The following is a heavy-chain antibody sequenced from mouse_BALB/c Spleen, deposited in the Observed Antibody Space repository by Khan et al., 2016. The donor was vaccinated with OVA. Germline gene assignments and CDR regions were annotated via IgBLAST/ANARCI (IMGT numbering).Heavy chain of an antibody. V-gene: IGHV9-3-1*01. CDR2: INTYTGEP. D-gene: IGHD2-14*01. Sequence: QIQLVQSGPELKKPGETVTISCKASGYTFTNYGMNWVKQAPGKGLKWMGFINTYTGEPTYADDFKGRFAFSLETSASTAYLQINNLKNEDTSKYFCARVGYSGTLDYWGQGTSVTVSS. J-gene: IGHJ4*01. CDR1: GYTFTNYG. CDR3: ARVGYSGTLDY.